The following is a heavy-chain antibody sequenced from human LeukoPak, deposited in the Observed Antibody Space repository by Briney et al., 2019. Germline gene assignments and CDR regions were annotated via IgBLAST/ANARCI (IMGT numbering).Heavy chain of an antibody. J-gene: IGHJ4*02. V-gene: IGHV3-30-3*01. Sequence: SCKASGGTFSSYAMHWVRQAPGKGLEWVAVISYDGSNKYYADSVKGRFTISRDNSKNTLYLQMNSLRAEDTAVYYCARSQGFDYWGQGTLVTVSS. CDR2: ISYDGSNK. CDR1: GGTFSSYA. CDR3: ARSQGFDY.